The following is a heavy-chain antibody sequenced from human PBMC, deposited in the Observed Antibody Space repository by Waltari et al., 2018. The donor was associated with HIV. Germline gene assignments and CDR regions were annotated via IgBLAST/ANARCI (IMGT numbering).Heavy chain of an antibody. Sequence: QLVESGGGLVPPGGALSLPCAGSGSTCSRYWRDWIRYSPGKGLVWGSGINSDVSSTSYADSVKGRFTISRDNARNTLYWQMNSVGAEDTAMYDCAKGGTSGYTFGFGRWGQGTLVTVSS. CDR1: GSTCSRYW. V-gene: IGHV3-74*01. CDR2: INSDVSST. J-gene: IGHJ1*01. D-gene: IGHD5-18*01. CDR3: AKGGTSGYTFGFGR.